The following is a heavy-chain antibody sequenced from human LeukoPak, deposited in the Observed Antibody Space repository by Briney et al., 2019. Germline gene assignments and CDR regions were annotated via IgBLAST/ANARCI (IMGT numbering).Heavy chain of an antibody. CDR2: INPHSGGT. V-gene: IGHV1-2*02. CDR1: GYTFTGYY. D-gene: IGHD3-10*01. CDR3: AKRFERTYYFYY. Sequence: GASVKVSCTASGYTFTGYYMHWVRQAPGQGLEWMGWINPHSGGTNYAQKFQGRVTMTRDTSISTAYMELSSLRSDDTAMYYCAKRFERTYYFYYWGQETLVTVSS. J-gene: IGHJ4*02.